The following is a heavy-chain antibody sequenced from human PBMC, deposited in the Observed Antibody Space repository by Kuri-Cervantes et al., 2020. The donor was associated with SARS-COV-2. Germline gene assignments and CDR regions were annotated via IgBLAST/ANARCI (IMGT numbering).Heavy chain of an antibody. D-gene: IGHD1-26*01. CDR3: ASSGRSGTYSGWFDP. CDR1: GGSISSYY. V-gene: IGHV4-59*01. J-gene: IGHJ5*02. CDR2: IYYSGST. Sequence: SETLSLTCTVSGGSISSYYWSWIRQPPGKGLEWIGYIYYSGSTNYNPSLKSRVAISVDTSKNQFSLKLSSVTAADTAVYYCASSGRSGTYSGWFDPWGQGALVTVSS.